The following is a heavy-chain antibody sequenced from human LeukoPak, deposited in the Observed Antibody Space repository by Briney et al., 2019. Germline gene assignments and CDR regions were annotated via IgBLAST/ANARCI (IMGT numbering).Heavy chain of an antibody. CDR1: GGSISSYY. CDR3: ARLSRFGELSYYYMDV. CDR2: IYTSGST. V-gene: IGHV4-4*09. D-gene: IGHD3-10*01. Sequence: SETLSLTCTVSGGSISSYYWSWTRQPPGKGLEWIGYIYTSGSTNYNPSLKSRVTISVDTSKNQFSLKLNSVTAADTAVYYCARLSRFGELSYYYMDVWGKGTTVTVSS. J-gene: IGHJ6*03.